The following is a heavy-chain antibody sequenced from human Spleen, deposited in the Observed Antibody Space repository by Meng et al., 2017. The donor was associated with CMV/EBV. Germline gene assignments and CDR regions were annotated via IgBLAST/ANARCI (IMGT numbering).Heavy chain of an antibody. V-gene: IGHV1-18*01. Sequence: KVSCKASGYTFTSYGISWVRQAPGQGLEWMGWISAYNGNTNYAQKLQGRVTMTADTSTSTAYMELRSLRSDDTAVYYCARAQNPRLRFLEWLLSADYYYGMDVWGQGTTVTISS. CDR3: ARAQNPRLRFLEWLLSADYYYGMDV. J-gene: IGHJ6*02. CDR1: GYTFTSYG. CDR2: ISAYNGNT. D-gene: IGHD3-3*01.